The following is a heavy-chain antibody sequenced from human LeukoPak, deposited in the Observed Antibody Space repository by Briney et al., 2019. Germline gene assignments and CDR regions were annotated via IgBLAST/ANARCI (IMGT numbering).Heavy chain of an antibody. CDR3: AKDHPDTLRYFDWFTFYYYYGMDV. CDR2: ISYDGSNK. Sequence: SGGSLRLFCAASGFTFSSYGMHWVRQAPGKGLEWVAVISYDGSNKYYADSVKGRFTISRDNSKNTLYLQMNSLRAEDTAVYYCAKDHPDTLRYFDWFTFYYYYGMDVWGQGTTVTVSS. J-gene: IGHJ6*02. V-gene: IGHV3-30*18. D-gene: IGHD3-9*01. CDR1: GFTFSSYG.